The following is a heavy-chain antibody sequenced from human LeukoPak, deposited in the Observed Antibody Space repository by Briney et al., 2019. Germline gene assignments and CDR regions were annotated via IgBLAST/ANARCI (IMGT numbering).Heavy chain of an antibody. CDR1: GFTVSSNY. D-gene: IGHD2-2*01. V-gene: IGHV3-53*01. Sequence: GGSLRLSCAASGFTVSSNYKSWVRQAPGKGLEWVSVIYSGGSTYYADSVKGRFTISRDNSKNTLYLQMNSLRAEDTAVYYCARDDRYCSSTSCTDAFDIWGQGTMVTVSS. CDR2: IYSGGST. CDR3: ARDDRYCSSTSCTDAFDI. J-gene: IGHJ3*02.